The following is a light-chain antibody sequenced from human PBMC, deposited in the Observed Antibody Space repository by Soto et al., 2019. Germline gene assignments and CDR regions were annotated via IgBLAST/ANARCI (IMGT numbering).Light chain of an antibody. V-gene: IGKV2-28*01. CDR2: LGS. Sequence: EIVVTQSPLSLPVTPVEPASISCKSSQSLLHSNGNTYLDWYLQKPGQSPQLLIYLGSNRASGVPDRFSGSGSGTDFTLNISRVEAEDVGVYYCMQALHARTFGQGTKVEIK. CDR3: MQALHART. CDR1: QSLLHSNGNTY. J-gene: IGKJ1*01.